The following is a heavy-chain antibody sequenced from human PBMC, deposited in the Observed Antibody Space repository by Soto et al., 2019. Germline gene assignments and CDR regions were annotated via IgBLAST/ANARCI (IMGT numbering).Heavy chain of an antibody. D-gene: IGHD3-10*01. CDR1: GGSIRSGVYS. CDR2: IYYSGST. V-gene: IGHV4-30-4*01. CDR3: ARALITMVRGVNNNWFDP. Sequence: SSGTLSLTCTVSGGSIRSGVYSWCWISQPPGKGLEWIGYIYYSGSTSYNPSLKSRVTISVDTSKNQFSLKLSSVTAADTAVYYCARALITMVRGVNNNWFDPWGQGTLVTVSS. J-gene: IGHJ5*02.